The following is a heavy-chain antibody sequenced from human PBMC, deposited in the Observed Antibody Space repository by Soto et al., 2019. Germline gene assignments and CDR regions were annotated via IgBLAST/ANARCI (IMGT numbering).Heavy chain of an antibody. CDR2: IWYDGSNK. J-gene: IGHJ6*02. CDR1: GFTFSSYG. V-gene: IGHV3-33*01. Sequence: QVQLVESGGGVVQPGRSLRLSCAASGFTFSSYGMHWVRQAPGKGLEWVAVIWYDGSNKYYADSVKGRFTISRDNSKNTLSLQMNSLRAEDTAVYYCASSRAAGAPDYYYYGMDVWGQGTTVTVSS. D-gene: IGHD6-13*01. CDR3: ASSRAAGAPDYYYYGMDV.